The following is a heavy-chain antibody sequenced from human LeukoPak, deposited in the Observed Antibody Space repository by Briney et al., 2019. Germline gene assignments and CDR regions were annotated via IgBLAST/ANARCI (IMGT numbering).Heavy chain of an antibody. D-gene: IGHD3-3*01. Sequence: GESLRISCKGSGYSFTSYWIGWVRQMPGKGLEWIGIIYPGDSDTRYSPSFQGQVTISADKSISTAYLQWSSLKASDTAMYYCARQSADDSWSGYYTIDYWGQGTLVTVSS. V-gene: IGHV5-51*01. CDR1: GYSFTSYW. J-gene: IGHJ4*02. CDR2: IYPGDSDT. CDR3: ARQSADDSWSGYYTIDY.